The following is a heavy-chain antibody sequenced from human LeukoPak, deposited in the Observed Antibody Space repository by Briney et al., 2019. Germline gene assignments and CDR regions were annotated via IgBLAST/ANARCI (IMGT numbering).Heavy chain of an antibody. J-gene: IGHJ4*02. CDR1: GGSISSSSYY. D-gene: IGHD6-13*01. CDR3: AREDSMGIAAAGTGPIDY. Sequence: SETLSLTCTVSGGSISSSSYYWGWIRQPPGKGLEWIGSIYYSGSTYYNPSLKSRVTISVDTSKNQFSLKLSSVTAADTAVYYCAREDSMGIAAAGTGPIDYWGQGTLVTVSS. CDR2: IYYSGST. V-gene: IGHV4-39*07.